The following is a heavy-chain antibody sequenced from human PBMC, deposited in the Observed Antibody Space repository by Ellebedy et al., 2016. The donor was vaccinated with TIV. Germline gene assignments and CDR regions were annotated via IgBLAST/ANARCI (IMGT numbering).Heavy chain of an antibody. CDR2: IKEDGREK. CDR3: ARDLVKSDY. V-gene: IGHV3-7*01. Sequence: GESLKISCAASGFTFSGYWMTWVRQAPGKGLEWVANIKEDGREKYHVDSVKGRFTVSRDKAKNSMYLQMNRLTVEDTAVYYCARDLVKSDYWGQGTLVTVS. CDR1: GFTFSGYW. J-gene: IGHJ4*02. D-gene: IGHD3-16*02.